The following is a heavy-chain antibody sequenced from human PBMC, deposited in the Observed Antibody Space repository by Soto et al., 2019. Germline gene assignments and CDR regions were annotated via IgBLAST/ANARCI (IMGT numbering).Heavy chain of an antibody. J-gene: IGHJ4*02. D-gene: IGHD3-22*01. Sequence: GGSLRLSCAASGFTFSSYAMSWVRQAPGKGLEWVSAISGSGGSTYYADSVKGRFTISRDNSKNTLYLQMNSLRAEDTAVFYCAKRWYYDSSGVDFDYWGQGTLVTVSS. CDR2: ISGSGGST. CDR1: GFTFSSYA. V-gene: IGHV3-23*01. CDR3: AKRWYYDSSGVDFDY.